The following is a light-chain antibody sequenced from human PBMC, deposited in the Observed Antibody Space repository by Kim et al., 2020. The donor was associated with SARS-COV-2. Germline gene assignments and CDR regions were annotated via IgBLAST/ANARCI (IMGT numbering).Light chain of an antibody. CDR1: SSNIGNSY. CDR2: GNN. Sequence: GQKVTISCSGSSSNIGNSYVSWYQQLPGTAPNLLIFGNNERPSGSPDRFSGSKSGTSATLGITGLQAGDEADYYCGTWDSRLSAWVFGGGTRLTVL. J-gene: IGLJ3*02. V-gene: IGLV1-51*01. CDR3: GTWDSRLSAWV.